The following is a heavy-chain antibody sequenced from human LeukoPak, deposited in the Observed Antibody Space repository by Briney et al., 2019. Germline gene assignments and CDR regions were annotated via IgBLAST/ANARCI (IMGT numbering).Heavy chain of an antibody. CDR1: LFNFDIYA. CDR3: ATGLSSGWYYFDY. Sequence: GGSLRLSCAASLFNFDIYAMTWVRQAPGKGLEWVSTISGSGATTYYADSVKGRFTISRDNSKTTVYLQMNSLSAEDTAVYYCATGLSSGWYYFDYWGQGTLVTVSS. J-gene: IGHJ4*02. V-gene: IGHV3-23*01. CDR2: ISGSGATT. D-gene: IGHD6-19*01.